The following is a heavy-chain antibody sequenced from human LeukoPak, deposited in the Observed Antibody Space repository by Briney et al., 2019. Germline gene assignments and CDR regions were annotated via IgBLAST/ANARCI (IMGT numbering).Heavy chain of an antibody. D-gene: IGHD1-26*01. V-gene: IGHV4-59*01. CDR3: ASLDWEXXXGFDY. J-gene: IGHJ4*02. CDR1: GGSISSYY. Sequence: TSETLSLTCTVSGGSISSYYWSWIRQPPGKGLEWIGYIYYSGSTNYNPSLKSRVTISVDTSKNQFSLKLSSVTAADTAVYYCASLDWEXXXGFDYWGQGTLVTVSX. CDR2: IYYSGST.